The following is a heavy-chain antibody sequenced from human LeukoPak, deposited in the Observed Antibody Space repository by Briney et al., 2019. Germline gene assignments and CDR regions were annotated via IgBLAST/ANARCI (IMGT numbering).Heavy chain of an antibody. CDR2: ISDNGDGT. CDR3: ATDRERDPSVYYLV. J-gene: IGHJ4*02. Sequence: GGSLRLSCAASGFNFSDYAMSWVRQAPGKGLEWVSTISDNGDGTYYADSVKGRFTISRDNSKNTVFLQMNSLRADDSAVYYCATDRERDPSVYYLVGGQGTLITVSS. CDR1: GFNFSDYA. V-gene: IGHV3-23*01. D-gene: IGHD3-22*01.